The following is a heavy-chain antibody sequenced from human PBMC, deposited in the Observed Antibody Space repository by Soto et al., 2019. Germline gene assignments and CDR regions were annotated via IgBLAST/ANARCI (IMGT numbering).Heavy chain of an antibody. D-gene: IGHD3-3*01. J-gene: IGHJ6*03. CDR2: IYYSGST. CDR3: ARVVSDFWSGYYAYYYYYMDV. Sequence: SETLSLTCTVSGGSISSYYWSWIRQPPGKGLEWIGYIYYSGSTNYNPSLKSRVTISVDTSKNQFSLKLSSVTAADTAVYYCARVVSDFWSGYYAYYYYYMDVWGKGTTVTSP. V-gene: IGHV4-59*01. CDR1: GGSISSYY.